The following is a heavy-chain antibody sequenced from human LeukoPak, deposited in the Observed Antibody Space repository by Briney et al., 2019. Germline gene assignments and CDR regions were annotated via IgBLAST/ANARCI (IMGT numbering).Heavy chain of an antibody. CDR3: ATLPYYYDSSGSYYFDY. V-gene: IGHV3-30*04. CDR1: GFTFSSYA. J-gene: IGHJ4*02. Sequence: GGSLRLSCAASGFTFSSYAMHWVRQAPGKGLEWVAVISYDGSNKYYADSVKGRFTTSRDNSKNTLYLQMNSLRVEDTAVYYCATLPYYYDSSGSYYFDYWGQGTLVTVSS. CDR2: ISYDGSNK. D-gene: IGHD3-22*01.